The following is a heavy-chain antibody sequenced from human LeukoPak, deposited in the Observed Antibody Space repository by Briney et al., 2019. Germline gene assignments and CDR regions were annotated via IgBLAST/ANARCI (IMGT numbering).Heavy chain of an antibody. Sequence: GGSLRLSCAASGFTFSGSAMYWVRQASGKGLEWVGRIRSKANSYATAYAASVKGRFAISRDDSKNTAYLQMNSLKTEDTAVYYCTRPDEYSSGWADYWGQGTLVTVSS. D-gene: IGHD6-19*01. V-gene: IGHV3-73*01. CDR1: GFTFSGSA. CDR2: IRSKANSYAT. CDR3: TRPDEYSSGWADY. J-gene: IGHJ4*02.